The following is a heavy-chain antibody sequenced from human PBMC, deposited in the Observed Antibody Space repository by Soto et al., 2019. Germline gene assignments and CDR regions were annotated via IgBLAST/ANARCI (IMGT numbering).Heavy chain of an antibody. V-gene: IGHV5-51*01. CDR3: VTSYGAYYYSSSRMDV. CDR2: INPGDSDT. CDR1: GFSLSKYK. J-gene: IGHJ6*02. Sequence: GESLKICCEGSGFSLSKYKIRWVRQMPGRGLEWMGIINPGDSDTRYSPSFQGQVTISADKSISTAYLQWSPLQASDTATYYFVTSYGAYYYSSSRMDVWGHGTTVTSP. D-gene: IGHD4-17*01.